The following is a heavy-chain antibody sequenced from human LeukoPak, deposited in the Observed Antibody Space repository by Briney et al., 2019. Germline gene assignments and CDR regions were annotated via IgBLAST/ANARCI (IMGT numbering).Heavy chain of an antibody. CDR1: GYTFTSYG. CDR3: ARAPVSLWFGVYYYYYGMDV. J-gene: IGHJ6*02. Sequence: GASVKVSCKASGYTFTSYGISWVRQATGQGLEWMGWMNPNSGNTGYAQKFQGRVTMTRNTSISTAYMELSSLRSEDTAVYYCARAPVSLWFGVYYYYYGMDVWGQGTTVTVSS. D-gene: IGHD3-10*01. CDR2: MNPNSGNT. V-gene: IGHV1-8*02.